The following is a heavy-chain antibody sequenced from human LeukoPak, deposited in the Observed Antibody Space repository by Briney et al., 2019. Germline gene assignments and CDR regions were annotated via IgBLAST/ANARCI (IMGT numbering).Heavy chain of an antibody. CDR1: GGSFSGYY. J-gene: IGHJ4*02. V-gene: IGHV4-34*01. CDR2: INHSGST. CDR3: ATPNSGRFYYLDY. Sequence: SETLSLTCAVYGGSFSGYYWSWIRQPPGKGLEWIGEINHSGSTNYNPSLKSRVTMSVDTSKNQVSLSLSSMTAADTADYYCATPNSGRFYYLDYWGQGILVTVSS. D-gene: IGHD1-26*01.